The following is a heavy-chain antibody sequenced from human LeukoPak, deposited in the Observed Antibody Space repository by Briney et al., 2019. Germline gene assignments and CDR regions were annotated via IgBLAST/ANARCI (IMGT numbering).Heavy chain of an antibody. CDR3: ATDQRYAFDY. Sequence: GSLRLSCATSGFSFTDYPMNWVRQAPGKGLEWISNIRTTAEGAKYAYYADSVKGRVTISRDDGKNTLYLHMNSLRDDDTAVYYCATDQRYAFDYWGQGILVTVSS. J-gene: IGHJ4*02. V-gene: IGHV3-48*02. CDR2: IRTTAEGAKYA. D-gene: IGHD3-9*01. CDR1: GFSFTDYP.